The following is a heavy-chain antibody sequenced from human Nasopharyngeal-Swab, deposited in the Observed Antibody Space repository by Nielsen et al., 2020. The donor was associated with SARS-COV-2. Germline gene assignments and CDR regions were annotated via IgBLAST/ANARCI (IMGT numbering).Heavy chain of an antibody. J-gene: IGHJ4*02. Sequence: GESLKISCAASGFTFSSYGMHWVRQAPGKGLEWVAVIPYDGSNKYYADSVKGRFTISRDNSKNTLYLQMNSLRAEDTAVYYCAKLGGNSDGSYFDYWGQGTLVTVSS. V-gene: IGHV3-30*02. CDR3: AKLGGNSDGSYFDY. CDR2: IPYDGSNK. CDR1: GFTFSSYG. D-gene: IGHD4-23*01.